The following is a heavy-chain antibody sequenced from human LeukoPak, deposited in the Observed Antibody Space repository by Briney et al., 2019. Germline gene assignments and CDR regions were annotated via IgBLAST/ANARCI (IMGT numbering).Heavy chain of an antibody. CDR2: IYTSGST. CDR1: GGSISSYY. V-gene: IGHV4-4*07. D-gene: IGHD2-2*01. Sequence: SETLSLTCTVSGGSISSYYWSWIRQPAGKGLEWIGRIYTSGSTNYNPSLKSRVAMSIDTSKNQLFLKLSSVTAADTAVYYCARGVLGYCSSTSCPPDYWGQGTLVTVSS. CDR3: ARGVLGYCSSTSCPPDY. J-gene: IGHJ4*02.